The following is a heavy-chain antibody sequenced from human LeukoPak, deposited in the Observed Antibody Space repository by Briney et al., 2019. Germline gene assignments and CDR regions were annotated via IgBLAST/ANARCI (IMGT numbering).Heavy chain of an antibody. CDR1: GFTFNNYW. CDR3: ARDRPNNWFDP. Sequence: GGSLRLSCAASGFTFNNYWMRWVRQAPGKGLVWVSRIDNGGRNTTYADSVRGRFTIYRDNGKSTLYLQMNSLRPEDTADYYGARDRPNNWFDPLGQGTLVTVSS. CDR2: IDNGGRNT. J-gene: IGHJ5*02. V-gene: IGHV3-74*01.